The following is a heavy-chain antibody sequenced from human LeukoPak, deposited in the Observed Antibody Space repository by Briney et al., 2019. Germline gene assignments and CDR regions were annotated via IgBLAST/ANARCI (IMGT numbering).Heavy chain of an antibody. CDR3: ARSNYVWGSYRSSWNY. V-gene: IGHV1-46*01. CDR2: INPSGGST. Sequence: ASVTVSCKASGYIFTSYNMHWVRQAPGQGLEWMGIINPSGGSTNYAQKFQGRVTITRNTSISTAYMELSSLRSEDTAVYYCARSNYVWGSYRSSWNYWGQGTLVTVSS. D-gene: IGHD3-16*02. J-gene: IGHJ4*02. CDR1: GYIFTSYN.